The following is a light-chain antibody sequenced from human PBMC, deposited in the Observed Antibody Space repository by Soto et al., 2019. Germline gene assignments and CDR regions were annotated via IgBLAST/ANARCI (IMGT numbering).Light chain of an antibody. V-gene: IGLV2-14*01. Sequence: QSALTQPPSASGSPGQSVTISCTGTEVGAHRFVSWYQQVPGTAPKLLIYEVIKRPSGISPRFSGSKAGNTASLTISGLQADDEADYFCSTYTSASTSFGGGTQLTVL. CDR3: STYTSASTS. CDR2: EVI. CDR1: EVGAHRF. J-gene: IGLJ2*01.